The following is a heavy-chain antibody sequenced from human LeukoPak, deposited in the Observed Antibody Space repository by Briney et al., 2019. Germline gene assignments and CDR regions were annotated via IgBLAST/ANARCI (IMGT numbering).Heavy chain of an antibody. CDR2: IGYSGSPI. Sequence: GGSLRLSCAASGFTFSDYYMNWICQAPGKGLEWVSYIGYSGSPIYYADSVKGRFTISRDNAKNSLYLQMNSLRAEDTAVYYCARVTTGAAEWGQGTLVTVSS. D-gene: IGHD1-1*01. CDR3: ARVTTGAAE. CDR1: GFTFSDYY. J-gene: IGHJ4*02. V-gene: IGHV3-11*01.